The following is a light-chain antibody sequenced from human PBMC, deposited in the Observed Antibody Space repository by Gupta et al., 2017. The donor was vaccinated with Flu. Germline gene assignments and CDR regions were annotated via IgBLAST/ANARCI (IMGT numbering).Light chain of an antibody. V-gene: IGLV3-25*03. CDR3: QSAEGNTRV. Sequence: SAGETWPKQFVYWYHQKPGPVPPLIIYNDTKRPSAMPARLSAASSWTNATMLISGVQSEDEADYYCQSAEGNTRVFGCGTKFTVL. CDR1: TWPKQF. J-gene: IGLJ1*01. CDR2: NDT.